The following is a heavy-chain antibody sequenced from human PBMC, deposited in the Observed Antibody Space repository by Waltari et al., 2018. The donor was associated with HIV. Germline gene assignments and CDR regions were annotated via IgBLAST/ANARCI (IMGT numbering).Heavy chain of an antibody. V-gene: IGHV4-34*02. Sequence: QVQLQQWGAGLLKPSETLSLTCAVYGGSFNSSYWTWLRQPPGEALEWIGEITHTGHTNYNPSLRSRVSISVDTSKNQFSLKLRSVTAADTAVYYCAGCSGDCNSAVFQYWGQGNLVTVAS. CDR1: GGSFNSSY. J-gene: IGHJ4*02. CDR2: ITHTGHT. D-gene: IGHD2-21*02. CDR3: AGCSGDCNSAVFQY.